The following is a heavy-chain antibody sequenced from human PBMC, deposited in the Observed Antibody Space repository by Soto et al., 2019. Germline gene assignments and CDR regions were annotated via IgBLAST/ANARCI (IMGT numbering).Heavy chain of an antibody. J-gene: IGHJ4*02. V-gene: IGHV2-26*01. CDR3: ARSSSAGYSSGWHEVGDY. Sequence: QVTLKESGPVLVKPTETLTLTCTVSGFSLSNARMGVSWIRQPPGKALEWLAHIFSNDEKSYSTSLKSRLTLSKDTSKSQVVLTMTNMDPVDTATYYCARSSSAGYSSGWHEVGDYWGQGTLVTVSS. CDR2: IFSNDEK. CDR1: GFSLSNARMG. D-gene: IGHD6-19*01.